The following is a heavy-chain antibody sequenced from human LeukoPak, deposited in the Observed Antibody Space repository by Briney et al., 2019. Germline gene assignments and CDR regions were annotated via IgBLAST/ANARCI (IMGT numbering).Heavy chain of an antibody. CDR2: IYTSGST. J-gene: IGHJ3*02. Sequence: SDTLSLTCTVSGGSISSYYWSWIRQPAGKGLEWIGRIYTSGSTNYNPSLKSRVTMSVDTSKNQFSLKLSSVTAADTAVYYCARDPYSGSYYGAFDIWGQGTMVTVSS. V-gene: IGHV4-4*07. CDR1: GGSISSYY. D-gene: IGHD1-26*01. CDR3: ARDPYSGSYYGAFDI.